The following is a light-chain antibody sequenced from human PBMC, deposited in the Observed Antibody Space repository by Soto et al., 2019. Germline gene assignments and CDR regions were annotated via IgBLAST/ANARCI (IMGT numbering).Light chain of an antibody. CDR1: NIGSKS. Sequence: SYELTQPPSVSVAPGKTARITCGGNNIGSKSVHWYQQKPGQAPVLVIYYDSDRPSGIPERCSGSNSGNTATLTISRVEAGDEADYYCQVWDSSSDHPVVFGGGTKVTVL. J-gene: IGLJ2*01. CDR3: QVWDSSSDHPVV. V-gene: IGLV3-21*04. CDR2: YDS.